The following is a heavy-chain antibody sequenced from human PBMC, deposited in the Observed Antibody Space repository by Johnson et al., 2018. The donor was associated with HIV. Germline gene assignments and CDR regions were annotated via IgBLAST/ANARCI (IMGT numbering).Heavy chain of an antibody. V-gene: IGHV3-9*01. D-gene: IGHD3-16*01. CDR3: AKTFGNSDGFDV. J-gene: IGHJ3*01. CDR1: GFTFDDYA. CDR2: ISWNSGSI. Sequence: EVQLVESGGGLVQPGGSLRLSCAASGFTFDDYAMHWVRQAPGKGLEWVSGISWNSGSIGYADSVKGRFTISRDNAKNSLYLQMNSLRAEDTALYYCAKTFGNSDGFDVWGQGTMVTVSS.